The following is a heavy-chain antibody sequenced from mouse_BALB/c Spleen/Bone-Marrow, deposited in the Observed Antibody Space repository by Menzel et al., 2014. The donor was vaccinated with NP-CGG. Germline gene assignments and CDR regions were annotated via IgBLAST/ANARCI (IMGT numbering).Heavy chain of an antibody. CDR1: GFTFSSFG. Sequence: EVKVEESGGGLVQPGGSRKLSCAASGFTFSSFGMHWVRQAPEKGLEWVAYISSGSSTVYYADKVMGRFTISRDNTKNTLFLQMTSLRSEDTAMYYCARSGSSSGYFDYWGQGTTLTVSS. CDR3: ARSGSSSGYFDY. CDR2: ISSGSSTV. D-gene: IGHD1-1*01. V-gene: IGHV5-17*02. J-gene: IGHJ2*01.